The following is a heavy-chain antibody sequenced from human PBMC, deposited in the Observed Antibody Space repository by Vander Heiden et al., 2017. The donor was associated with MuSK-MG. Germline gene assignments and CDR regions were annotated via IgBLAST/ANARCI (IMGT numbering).Heavy chain of an antibody. J-gene: IGHJ3*02. CDR2: ISDSGVGT. V-gene: IGHV3-23*01. CDR3: AKGRRSSRYLGFDI. Sequence: EVQLSESGGGSVNPGGSLRLSSPTSVFPLRNYGMSWVRQAPAKGLEWVAGISDSGVGTYYADSVKGRFTISRDDSKNTVYLQMNSLRAEDTALYYCAKGRRSSRYLGFDIWGQGTMVTVSA. CDR1: VFPLRNYG. D-gene: IGHD1-1*01.